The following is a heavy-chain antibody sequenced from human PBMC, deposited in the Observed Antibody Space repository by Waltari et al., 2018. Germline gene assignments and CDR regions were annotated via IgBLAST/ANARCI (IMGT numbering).Heavy chain of an antibody. V-gene: IGHV4-4*02. Sequence: QESGPGLVKPSGTLSLTCAVSGASITSSYWWSWFRQSPGKGLEWIGQVHGSGRTNYNPSFASRVIMSLDTSTNQFSLKVTSATAADTAAYYCARDRGRGLYLDSWGQGTLVTVSP. CDR3: ARDRGRGLYLDS. D-gene: IGHD2-15*01. CDR1: GASITSSYW. J-gene: IGHJ4*02. CDR2: VHGSGRT.